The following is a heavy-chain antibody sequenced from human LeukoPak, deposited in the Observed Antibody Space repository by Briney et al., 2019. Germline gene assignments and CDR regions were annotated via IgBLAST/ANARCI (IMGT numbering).Heavy chain of an antibody. J-gene: IGHJ4*02. Sequence: ASVKVSCKASGYTFTSYGISWVRQAPGQGPEWMGWISAYNGNTNYAQKLQGRVTMTTDTSTSTAYMELRSLRSDDTAVYYCARGGLPIWFGELLYDYWGQGTLVTVSS. D-gene: IGHD3-10*01. CDR1: GYTFTSYG. CDR3: ARGGLPIWFGELLYDY. V-gene: IGHV1-18*01. CDR2: ISAYNGNT.